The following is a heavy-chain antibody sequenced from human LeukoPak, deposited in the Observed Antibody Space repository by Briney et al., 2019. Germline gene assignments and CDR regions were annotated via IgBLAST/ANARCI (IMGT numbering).Heavy chain of an antibody. CDR3: ARHHSGSYSGVDY. V-gene: IGHV3-21*01. CDR1: GFTFSSYS. D-gene: IGHD1-26*01. CDR2: ISSGSSNI. J-gene: IGHJ4*02. Sequence: GGSLRLSCAASGFTFSSYSMNWVRQAPGKGLEWVSSISSGSSNIYYADSVKGRFTISRDNAKNSLYLQMNSLRAEDTAVYYCARHHSGSYSGVDYWGQGTLVTVSS.